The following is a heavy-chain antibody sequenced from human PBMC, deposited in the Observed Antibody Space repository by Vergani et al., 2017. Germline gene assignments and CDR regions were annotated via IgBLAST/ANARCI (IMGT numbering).Heavy chain of an antibody. CDR3: AKWDSSGYYDYYYYMDV. CDR1: GFTFSSYS. Sequence: EVQLLESGGGLVQPGGSLRLSCAASGFTFSSYSMNWVRQAPGKGLEWVSSISSSSSSIYYADSVKGRFTISRDNAKNSLYLQMNSLRAEDTAVYYCAKWDSSGYYDYYYYMDVWGKGTTVTVSS. CDR2: ISSSSSSI. D-gene: IGHD3-22*01. V-gene: IGHV3-21*01. J-gene: IGHJ6*03.